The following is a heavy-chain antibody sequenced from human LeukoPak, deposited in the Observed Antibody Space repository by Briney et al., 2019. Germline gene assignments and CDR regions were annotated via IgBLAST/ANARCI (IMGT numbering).Heavy chain of an antibody. D-gene: IGHD4-17*01. J-gene: IGHJ5*02. Sequence: SETLSLTCSVSGVSITSSYWSWIRQPPGKGLEWIAFTHESGTTNYNPSLKSRVTMSLDTSKNQFPLRLSSVTTADTAFYYCARSRGGYGDYGSWFDPWGQGTLVNVSP. V-gene: IGHV4-59*01. CDR2: THESGTT. CDR1: GVSITSSY. CDR3: ARSRGGYGDYGSWFDP.